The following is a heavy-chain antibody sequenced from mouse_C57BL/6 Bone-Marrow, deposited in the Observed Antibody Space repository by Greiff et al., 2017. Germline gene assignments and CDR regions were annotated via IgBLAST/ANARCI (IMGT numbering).Heavy chain of an antibody. CDR3: SRSIYDGYYYYAMDY. CDR2: INPNNGGT. CDR1: GYTFTDYY. Sequence: EVQLQQSGPELVKPGASVKISCKASGYTFTDYYMNWVKQSHGKSLEWIGDINPNNGGTSYNQKFKGKATLTVDKSSSTAYMERRSLTSEDSAVYYWSRSIYDGYYYYAMDYWGQGTSVTVSS. V-gene: IGHV1-26*01. D-gene: IGHD2-3*01. J-gene: IGHJ4*01.